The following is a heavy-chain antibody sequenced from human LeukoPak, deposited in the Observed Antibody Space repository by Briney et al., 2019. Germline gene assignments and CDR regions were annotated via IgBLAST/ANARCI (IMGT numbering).Heavy chain of an antibody. J-gene: IGHJ6*02. D-gene: IGHD4-17*01. CDR3: ARELAVYGDYGLEYYYGMDV. V-gene: IGHV1-69*13. CDR2: IIPIFGTA. CDR1: GYTFTSYG. Sequence: SVKVSCKASGYTFTSYGISWVRQAPGQGLEWMGGIIPIFGTANYAQKFQGRVTITADESTSTAYMELSSLRSEDTAVYYCARELAVYGDYGLEYYYGMDVWGQGTTVTVSS.